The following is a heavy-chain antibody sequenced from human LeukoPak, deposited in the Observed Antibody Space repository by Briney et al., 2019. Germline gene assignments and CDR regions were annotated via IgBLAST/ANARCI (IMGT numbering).Heavy chain of an antibody. J-gene: IGHJ4*02. Sequence: GGSLRLSCAASGFTVSSNYMSWVRQAPGKGLEWVSSISSSSSYIYYADSVKGRFTISRDNAKNSLYLQMNSLRAEDTAVYYCARDKVDYWGQGTLVTVSS. CDR2: ISSSSSYI. CDR3: ARDKVDY. V-gene: IGHV3-21*01. CDR1: GFTVSSNY.